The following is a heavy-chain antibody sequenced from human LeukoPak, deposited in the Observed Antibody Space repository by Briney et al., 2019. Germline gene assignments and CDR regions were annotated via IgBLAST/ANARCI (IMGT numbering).Heavy chain of an antibody. V-gene: IGHV3-53*01. Sequence: GGSLRLSCAASGFTVSSNYMSWVRQAPGKGLEWVSVIYSGGSTYYADSVKGRFTISRDNSKNTLYLQVNSLRAGDTAVYYCARRGDGGRSFDYWGQGTLVTVSS. J-gene: IGHJ4*02. CDR3: ARRGDGGRSFDY. D-gene: IGHD4-23*01. CDR1: GFTVSSNY. CDR2: IYSGGST.